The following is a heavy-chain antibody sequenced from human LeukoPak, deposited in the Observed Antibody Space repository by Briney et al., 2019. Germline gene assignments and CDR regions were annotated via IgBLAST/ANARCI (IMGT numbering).Heavy chain of an antibody. Sequence: GGSLRLSCAASGFTFSSYSMNWVRQAPGKGLEWVSSTSSSSSYIYYADSVKGRFTISRDNAKNSLYLQMNSLRAEDTAVYYCARDSLRYSGYDSLDYWGQGTLVTVSS. V-gene: IGHV3-21*01. D-gene: IGHD5-12*01. CDR3: ARDSLRYSGYDSLDY. J-gene: IGHJ4*02. CDR2: TSSSSSYI. CDR1: GFTFSSYS.